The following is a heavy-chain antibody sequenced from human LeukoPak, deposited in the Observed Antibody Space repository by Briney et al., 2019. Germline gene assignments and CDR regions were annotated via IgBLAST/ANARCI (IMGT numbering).Heavy chain of an antibody. Sequence: GGSLRLSCAASGSTFSSYAMSWVRQAPGKGLEWVSAISGSGGSTYYADSVKGRFTISRDNSKNTLYLQMNSLRAEDTAVYYCAKMYYYDSSGYNMGYWGQGTLATVSS. CDR3: AKMYYYDSSGYNMGY. V-gene: IGHV3-23*01. CDR1: GSTFSSYA. CDR2: ISGSGGST. D-gene: IGHD3-22*01. J-gene: IGHJ4*02.